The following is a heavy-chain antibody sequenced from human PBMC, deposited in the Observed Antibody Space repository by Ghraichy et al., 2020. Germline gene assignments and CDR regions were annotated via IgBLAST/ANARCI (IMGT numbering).Heavy chain of an antibody. CDR1: GFSFSAYS. J-gene: IGHJ4*02. Sequence: GESLNISCAASGFSFSAYSMNWVRQAPGKVLEWVASISSASDSIYYADSMKGRFTISRDNAKNSLFLQMDSLRAEDTAVYYCAKSISTTRHFDNWGQGTLVTVSS. CDR2: ISSASDSI. V-gene: IGHV3-21*01. CDR3: AKSISTTRHFDN. D-gene: IGHD1-14*01.